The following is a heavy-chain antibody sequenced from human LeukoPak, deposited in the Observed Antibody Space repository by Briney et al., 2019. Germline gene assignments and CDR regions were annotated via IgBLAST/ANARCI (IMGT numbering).Heavy chain of an antibody. CDR1: GGSISSYY. V-gene: IGHV4-59*01. J-gene: IGHJ1*01. Sequence: SETLSLTCTVSGGSISSYYWSWIRQPPGKGLEWIGYIYYSGSTNYNPSLKSRVTISVDTSKNQFSLKLSSVTAADTAMYYCARTTRVAPDERAEYFEDWGQGTLVIVSS. CDR3: ARTTRVAPDERAEYFED. D-gene: IGHD5-12*01. CDR2: IYYSGST.